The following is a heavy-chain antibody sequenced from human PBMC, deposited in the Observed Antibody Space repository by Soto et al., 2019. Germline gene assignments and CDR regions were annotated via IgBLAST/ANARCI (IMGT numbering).Heavy chain of an antibody. CDR2: IIPIPGTA. J-gene: IGHJ6*02. CDR1: GGTFSSYA. D-gene: IGHD2-2*01. Sequence: QVPLVQSGAEVKKPGSSVKVSCKASGGTFSSYAISWVRQAPGQGLEWMGGIIPIPGTANYAQKFQGRVTITADESTSTAYMELSRLRSEDTAVYYCARSQGSSTSLEIYYYYYYGMDVWGQGTTVTVSS. CDR3: ARSQGSSTSLEIYYYYYYGMDV. V-gene: IGHV1-69*01.